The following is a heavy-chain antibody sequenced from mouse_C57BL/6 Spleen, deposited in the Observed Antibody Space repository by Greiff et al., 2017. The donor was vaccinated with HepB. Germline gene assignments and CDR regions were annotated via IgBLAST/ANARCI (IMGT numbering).Heavy chain of an antibody. V-gene: IGHV1-64*01. J-gene: IGHJ3*01. CDR3: ARPGGDYASWFAY. CDR1: GYTFTSYW. Sequence: VQLQQPGAELVKPGASVKLSCKASGYTFTSYWMHWVKQRPGQGLEWIGMIHPNSGSTNYNEKFKSKATLTVDKSSSTAYMQLSSLTSEDSAGYYCARPGGDYASWFAYWGQGTLVTVSA. CDR2: IHPNSGST. D-gene: IGHD2-4*01.